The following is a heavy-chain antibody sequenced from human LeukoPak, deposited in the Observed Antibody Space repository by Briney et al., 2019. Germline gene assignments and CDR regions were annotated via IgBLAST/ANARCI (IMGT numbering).Heavy chain of an antibody. J-gene: IGHJ4*02. V-gene: IGHV3-30*18. CDR2: ISYDGSNK. CDR1: GFTFSSYW. CDR3: AKSFYFDY. Sequence: PGGSLRLSCAASGFTFSSYWMSWVRQAPGKGLEWVAVISYDGSNKYYADSVKGRFTISRDNSKNTLYLQMNSLRAEDTAVYYCAKSFYFDYWGQGTLVTVSS.